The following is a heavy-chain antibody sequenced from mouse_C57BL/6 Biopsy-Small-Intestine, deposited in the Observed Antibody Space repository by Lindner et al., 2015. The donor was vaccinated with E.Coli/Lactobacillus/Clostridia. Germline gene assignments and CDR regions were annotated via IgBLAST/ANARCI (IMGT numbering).Heavy chain of an antibody. V-gene: IGHV1-85*01. CDR1: GYTFTSYD. CDR3: ARDYYGSSFWYFDV. D-gene: IGHD1-1*01. J-gene: IGHJ1*03. CDR2: IYPRDGST. Sequence: VQLQESGPELVKPGASVKLSCKASGYTFTSYDINWVKQRPGQGLEWIGWIYPRDGSTKYNENFKGKATLTVDTSSSTAYMELHSLTSEDSAVYFCARDYYGSSFWYFDVWGTGTTVTVSS.